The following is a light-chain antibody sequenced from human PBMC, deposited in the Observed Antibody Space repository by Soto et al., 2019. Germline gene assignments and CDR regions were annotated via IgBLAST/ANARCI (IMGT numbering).Light chain of an antibody. V-gene: IGKV1-5*03. CDR3: QRYQTYSWT. Sequence: DIQMTQSPSTLSASVGDRVTITCRASQSISNWLAWYQQKAGKAPKLLIYKASSLESGVPSRFSGSGSGTEFTLTITSLQPDDFATYYCQRYQTYSWTFGQGTKVEIK. CDR1: QSISNW. CDR2: KAS. J-gene: IGKJ1*01.